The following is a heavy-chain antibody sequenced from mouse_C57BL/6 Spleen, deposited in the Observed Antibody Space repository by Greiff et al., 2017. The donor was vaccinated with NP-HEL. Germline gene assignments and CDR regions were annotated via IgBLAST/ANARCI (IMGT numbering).Heavy chain of an antibody. D-gene: IGHD3-1*01. CDR3: ARDAALEWYFDV. V-gene: IGHV7-1*01. CDR1: GFTFSDFY. J-gene: IGHJ1*03. Sequence: EVKLVESGGGLVQSGRSLRLSCAPSGFTFSDFYMEWVRQAPGKGLEWIAASRNKANDYTTEYSASVKGRFIVSRDTSQSILYLQMNALRAEDTAIYYCARDAALEWYFDVWGTGTTVTVSS. CDR2: SRNKANDYTT.